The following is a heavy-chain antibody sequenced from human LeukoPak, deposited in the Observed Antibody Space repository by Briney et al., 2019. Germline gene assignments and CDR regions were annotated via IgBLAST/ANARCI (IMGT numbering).Heavy chain of an antibody. V-gene: IGHV1-69*04. CDR1: GGTFSSYA. J-gene: IGHJ4*02. D-gene: IGHD4-17*01. CDR3: ASNRRGHDYGDSY. CDR2: IIAILGIA. Sequence: SVKVSCKASGGTFSSYAISWVRQAPGQGLEWMGRIIAILGIANYAQKFQGRVTITADKSTSTAYMELSSLRSEDTAVYYCASNRRGHDYGDSYWGQGTLVTVSS.